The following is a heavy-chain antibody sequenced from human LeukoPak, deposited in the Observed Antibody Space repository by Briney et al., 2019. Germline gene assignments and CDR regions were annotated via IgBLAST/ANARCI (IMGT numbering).Heavy chain of an antibody. CDR3: ARVGDLSLYDDSRAYFDY. CDR1: GYTFTNFG. V-gene: IGHV1-18*01. J-gene: IGHJ4*02. D-gene: IGHD3-16*02. CDR2: ISPYNGNT. Sequence: ASVKVSCKASGYTFTNFGISWVRQAPGQGLEWMGWISPYNGNTKSAEKLQGRVTMTTDTSTGTAYVDLSSLTSDDTAVYYCARVGDLSLYDDSRAYFDYWGQGTLVTVS.